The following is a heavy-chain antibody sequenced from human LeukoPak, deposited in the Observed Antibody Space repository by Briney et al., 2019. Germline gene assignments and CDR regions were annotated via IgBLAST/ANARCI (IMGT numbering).Heavy chain of an antibody. Sequence: GASVKVSCKASGYTFTGYYMHWVRQAPGQGLEWVGWINPNSGGTSYAQKFQGRVTMTRDTSISTAYMELSRLRSDDTALYYCARGGAFIVGATRAFDYWGQGTLVIVSS. CDR1: GYTFTGYY. V-gene: IGHV1-2*02. J-gene: IGHJ4*02. CDR2: INPNSGGT. D-gene: IGHD1-26*01. CDR3: ARGGAFIVGATRAFDY.